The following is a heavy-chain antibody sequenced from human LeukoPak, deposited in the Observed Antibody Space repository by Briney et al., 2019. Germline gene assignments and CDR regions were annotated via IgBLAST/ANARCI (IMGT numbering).Heavy chain of an antibody. V-gene: IGHV3-23*01. D-gene: IGHD6-6*01. J-gene: IGHJ4*02. Sequence: PGGSLRLSCAASGFTFSSYAMSWVRQAPGKGLEWVSAISGSGGSTSHAQKFQGRLTMTRDTSTSTVYMELNSLRSEDTAVYYCARGEYEGPEDSWGQGTLVTVSS. CDR2: ISGSGGST. CDR1: GFTFSSYA. CDR3: ARGEYEGPEDS.